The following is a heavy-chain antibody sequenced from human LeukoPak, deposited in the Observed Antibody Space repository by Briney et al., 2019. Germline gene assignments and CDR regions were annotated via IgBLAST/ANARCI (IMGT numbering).Heavy chain of an antibody. V-gene: IGHV4-39*01. D-gene: IGHD2-2*01. Sequence: SETLSLTCSVSGASITRSSFYWGWIRQPPGKGLEWIGSIYYTGSADYNPSLKSRVTISVDTSKNQFSLKLTSVTAADAAVYYCARHRYCNSSSCYAFDYWGQGTLVTVSS. CDR3: ARHRYCNSSSCYAFDY. CDR2: IYYTGSA. CDR1: GASITRSSFY. J-gene: IGHJ4*02.